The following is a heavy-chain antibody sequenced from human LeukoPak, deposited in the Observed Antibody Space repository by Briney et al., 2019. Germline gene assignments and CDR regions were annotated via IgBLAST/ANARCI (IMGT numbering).Heavy chain of an antibody. CDR1: GFTFSSYS. J-gene: IGHJ4*02. CDR2: ISSSSSYI. V-gene: IGHV3-21*01. D-gene: IGHD6-19*01. Sequence: GGSLRLSCAASGFTFSSYSMNWVRQAPGKGLEWVSSISSSSSYIYCADSVKGRFTISRDNAKNSLYLQMNSLRAEDTAVYYCARAPVGSGWPFDYWGQGALVTVSS. CDR3: ARAPVGSGWPFDY.